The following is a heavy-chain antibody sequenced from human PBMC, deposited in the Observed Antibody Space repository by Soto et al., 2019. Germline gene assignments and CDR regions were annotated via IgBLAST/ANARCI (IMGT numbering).Heavy chain of an antibody. CDR1: GYSFTTYW. D-gene: IGHD3-16*01. CDR2: IHPGDSDL. V-gene: IGHV5-51*01. CDR3: PRQGGPDTPIIIHY. Sequence: GESLKISCRVSGYSFTTYWIGWERQMSGKGLEWVGIIHPGDSDLRYSPPFEGRVTISADRSINTAYLQWSSPKASDSAIYFCPRQGGPDTPIIIHYWGQGTLVTVSP. J-gene: IGHJ4*02.